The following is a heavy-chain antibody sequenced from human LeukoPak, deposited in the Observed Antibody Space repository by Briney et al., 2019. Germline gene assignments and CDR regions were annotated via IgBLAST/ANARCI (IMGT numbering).Heavy chain of an antibody. J-gene: IGHJ4*02. CDR1: GGSMSSGDYY. V-gene: IGHV4-30-4*08. D-gene: IGHD4-17*01. CDR2: IYYSGST. Sequence: SETLSLTCTVSGGSMSSGDYYYTWIRQPPGKGLEWIGYIYYSGSTYYNPSLKSRVTISVDTSKNQFSLKLSSVTAADTAVYYCAGEEADYGDQHFDYWGQGTLVTVSS. CDR3: AGEEADYGDQHFDY.